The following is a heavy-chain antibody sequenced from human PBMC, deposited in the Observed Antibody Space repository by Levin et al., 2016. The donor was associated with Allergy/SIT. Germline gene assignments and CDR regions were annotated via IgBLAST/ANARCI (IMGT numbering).Heavy chain of an antibody. CDR3: ARTARLLDY. Sequence: GESLKISCAASGLIFSDSYMSWIRQAPGKGPEWLSYISGSSHDTNYVDSVKGRFTISRDNAKNSLYLQMNNLRAEDTAVYYCARTARLLDYWGQGTLVTVSS. CDR2: ISGSSHDT. D-gene: IGHD5-18*01. J-gene: IGHJ4*02. V-gene: IGHV3-11*06. CDR1: GLIFSDSY.